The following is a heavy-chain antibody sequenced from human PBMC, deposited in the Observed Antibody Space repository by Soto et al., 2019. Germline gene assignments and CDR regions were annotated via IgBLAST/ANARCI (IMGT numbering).Heavy chain of an antibody. D-gene: IGHD3-9*01. Sequence: SETLSLTCTVSGGSISSGDYYWSWIRQPPGKGLEWIGYIYYSGSTYYNPSLKSRVTISVDTSKNHFSLKLSSVTAADTAVYYCARQGELVSIPYNWFDPWGQGTLVTVSS. CDR2: IYYSGST. CDR1: GGSISSGDYY. CDR3: ARQGELVSIPYNWFDP. J-gene: IGHJ5*02. V-gene: IGHV4-30-4*01.